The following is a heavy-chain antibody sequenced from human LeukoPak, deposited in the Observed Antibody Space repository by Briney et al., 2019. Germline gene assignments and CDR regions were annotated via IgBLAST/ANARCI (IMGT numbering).Heavy chain of an antibody. CDR1: GFTFSDYY. CDR2: ISASGSTI. Sequence: GGSLRLSCAASGFTFSDYYMSWMRQAPGQGLEWVSYISASGSTIYHADSVKGRFTISRDNAKNSLYLQMNSLRAEDTAVYYCAREHCSTTSCYFDSWGQGSLVTVSS. V-gene: IGHV3-11*01. J-gene: IGHJ5*01. D-gene: IGHD2-2*01. CDR3: AREHCSTTSCYFDS.